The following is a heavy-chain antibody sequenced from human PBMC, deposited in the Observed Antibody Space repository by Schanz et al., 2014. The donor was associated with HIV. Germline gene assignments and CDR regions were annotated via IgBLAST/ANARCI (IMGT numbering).Heavy chain of an antibody. V-gene: IGHV1-2*02. CDR2: INPNSGGT. Sequence: QVHLVQSGAEVKKPGASVKVSCKASGYTFTSYDINWVRQATGQGLEWMGWINPNSGGTNYAQKFQGRVTMTRDTSISTAYLELSMLRSDDTAVYYCARGRSGYCSGGSCPYGRYYFDYWGQGTLVTVSS. J-gene: IGHJ4*02. CDR3: ARGRSGYCSGGSCPYGRYYFDY. CDR1: GYTFTSYD. D-gene: IGHD2-15*01.